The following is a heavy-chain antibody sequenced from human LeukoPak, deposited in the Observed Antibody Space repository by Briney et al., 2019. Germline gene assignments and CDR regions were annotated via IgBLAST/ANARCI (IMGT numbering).Heavy chain of an antibody. J-gene: IGHJ4*02. V-gene: IGHV4-34*01. CDR1: GXSFSGYY. CDR3: ARGKRGYSSSWYDY. D-gene: IGHD6-13*01. Sequence: SETLSLTCAVYGXSFSGYYWSWIRQPPGKGLEWIAEINHSGNTNYNPSLKSRVTISVDTSKNQFSLKLSSVTAADTAVYYCARGKRGYSSSWYDYWGQGTLVTVSS. CDR2: INHSGNT.